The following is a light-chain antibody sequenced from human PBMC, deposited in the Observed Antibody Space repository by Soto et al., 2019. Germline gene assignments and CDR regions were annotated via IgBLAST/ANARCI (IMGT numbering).Light chain of an antibody. CDR3: CSYAGSYVV. CDR1: SSYFGGHSY. CDR2: DFT. Sequence: QSALTQPRSVSGSPGQSVAISCTGTSSYFGGHSYVSWYQHHPGKAPKLMIYDFTKRPSGVPDRLSGSKSGNTASLTISGLQAEDEADYSCCSYAGSYVVFGGGTKVTVL. J-gene: IGLJ2*01. V-gene: IGLV2-11*01.